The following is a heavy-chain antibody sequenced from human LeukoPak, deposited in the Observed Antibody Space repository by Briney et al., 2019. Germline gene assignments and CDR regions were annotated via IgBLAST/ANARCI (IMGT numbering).Heavy chain of an antibody. V-gene: IGHV3-30*03. J-gene: IGHJ4*02. CDR2: ISYDGSSK. CDR1: GFTFSSYG. CDR3: ARPPGDY. Sequence: GGSLRLSCAASGFTFSSYGMHWVRQAPGKGLEWVAVISYDGSSKYYADSVKGRFTISRDNSKNTLYLQMNSLRAEDTAVYYCARPPGDYWGQGTLVTVSS.